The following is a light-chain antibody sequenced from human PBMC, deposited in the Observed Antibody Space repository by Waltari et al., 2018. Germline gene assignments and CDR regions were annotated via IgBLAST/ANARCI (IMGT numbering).Light chain of an antibody. Sequence: EVVMTQSPATLSVSPGERATLSCRASQSVSSTLAWYQQNPGQAPRLLIYGASTRATGIPTRFSGSGSGTEFTLTINSLQSEDFAVYYCQHYDNWPPYTFGPGTKLEI. J-gene: IGKJ2*01. CDR2: GAS. CDR3: QHYDNWPPYT. V-gene: IGKV3-15*01. CDR1: QSVSST.